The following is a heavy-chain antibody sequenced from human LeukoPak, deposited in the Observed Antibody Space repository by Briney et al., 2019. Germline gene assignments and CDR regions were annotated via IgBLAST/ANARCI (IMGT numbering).Heavy chain of an antibody. D-gene: IGHD2-2*01. CDR3: ASRYCSTTSCQQVPVDY. CDR1: GFTFSSFA. Sequence: GGYLRLSCAASGFTFSSFAMHWVRQAPGKGLEWVAVISYDGSNEYYADSVKGRFTISRDNSKNTVYLQMNGLRAEDTSVYYCASRYCSTTSCQQVPVDYWGQGTLVTVSS. J-gene: IGHJ4*02. CDR2: ISYDGSNE. V-gene: IGHV3-30-3*01.